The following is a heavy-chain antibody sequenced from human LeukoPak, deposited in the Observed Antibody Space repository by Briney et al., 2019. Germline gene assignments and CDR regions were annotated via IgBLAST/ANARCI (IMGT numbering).Heavy chain of an antibody. CDR3: AKDQGIAARPGDVGWFDP. J-gene: IGHJ5*02. Sequence: GGSLRLSCAASGFTFDDYTMHWVRQAPGKGLEWVSLISWDGGSTYYADSVKGRFTISRDNSKNSLYLQMNSLRTEDTALYYCAKDQGIAARPGDVGWFDPWGQGTLVTVSS. V-gene: IGHV3-43*01. CDR1: GFTFDDYT. CDR2: ISWDGGST. D-gene: IGHD6-6*01.